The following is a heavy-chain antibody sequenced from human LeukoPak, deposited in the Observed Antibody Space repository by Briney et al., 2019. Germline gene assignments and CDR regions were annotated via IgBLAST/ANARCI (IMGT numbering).Heavy chain of an antibody. Sequence: PGGSLRLSCAASGFTFSSYSMNWVRQAPGKGLEWLSYVSGSRSTVYYADSVKGRFTISRDNSKNTLYLQMNSLRAEDTAVYYCAKEGYDILTGYLGGPFDYWGQGTLVTVSS. J-gene: IGHJ4*02. V-gene: IGHV3-48*01. CDR1: GFTFSSYS. CDR3: AKEGYDILTGYLGGPFDY. CDR2: VSGSRSTV. D-gene: IGHD3-9*01.